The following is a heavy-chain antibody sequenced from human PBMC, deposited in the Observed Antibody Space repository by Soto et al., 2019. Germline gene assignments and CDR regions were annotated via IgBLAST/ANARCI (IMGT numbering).Heavy chain of an antibody. D-gene: IGHD6-13*01. CDR2: IYPSDSET. CDR1: GYKFPNYW. V-gene: IGHV5-51*01. CDR3: ARLLGTVGWFDP. Sequence: ECLKISCKASGYKFPNYWLGWVRQMPGKGLEWMGIIYPSDSETRYSPSFQGQVTISADKSINTAYLQWNSLKASDTAIYYCARLLGTVGWFDPWGQGTLVTVSS. J-gene: IGHJ5*02.